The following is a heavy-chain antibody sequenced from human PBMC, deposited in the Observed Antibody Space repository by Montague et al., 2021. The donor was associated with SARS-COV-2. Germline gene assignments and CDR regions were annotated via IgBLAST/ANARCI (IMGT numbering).Heavy chain of an antibody. CDR1: GGSISSSSYY. CDR2: IYSSGST. Sequence: SETLSLTCTVSGGSISSSSYYWGWIRQPPGKGLEWTGRIYSSGSTNYNPSLKSRVTMSVDTSKNQFSLKVSSVTAADTAVYYCARDYGDYSYYYGLDVWGQGTTVTVSS. D-gene: IGHD4-17*01. J-gene: IGHJ6*02. CDR3: ARDYGDYSYYYGLDV. V-gene: IGHV4-39*07.